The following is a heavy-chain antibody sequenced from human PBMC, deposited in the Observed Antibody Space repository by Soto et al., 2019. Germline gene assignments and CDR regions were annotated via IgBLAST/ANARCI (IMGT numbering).Heavy chain of an antibody. CDR2: IYIGGST. J-gene: IGHJ6*01. CDR3: ARAMIKFGGVIVIPLRFESSYYYGMEV. CDR1: GFAGSSNY. V-gene: IGHV3-53*01. Sequence: VGSLRLCCAASGFAGSSNYISWFRQAPGKGLEWVSIIYIGGSTYYADSVKGRFTISRDNSKNTLYLQMNSLRAEDTAVYYCARAMIKFGGVIVIPLRFESSYYYGMEVWGQGNTVTVSS. D-gene: IGHD3-16*02.